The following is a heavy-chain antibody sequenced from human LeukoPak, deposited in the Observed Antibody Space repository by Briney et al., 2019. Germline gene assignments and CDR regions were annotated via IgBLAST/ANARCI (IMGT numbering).Heavy chain of an antibody. J-gene: IGHJ4*02. CDR3: YVGPTDY. CDR1: GFTFSSYW. V-gene: IGHV3-7*01. Sequence: GGSLRLSCAASGFTFSSYWMSWVRQAPGKGLEWVANIKQDGSEKDYLGSVKGRFTISRDNAKKSLYLQMNSLRDEDTAVYYCYVGPTDYWGQGTLVTVSS. CDR2: IKQDGSEK. D-gene: IGHD1-26*01.